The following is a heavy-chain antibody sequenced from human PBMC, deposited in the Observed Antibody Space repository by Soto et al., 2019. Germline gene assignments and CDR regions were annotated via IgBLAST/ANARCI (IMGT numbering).Heavy chain of an antibody. CDR1: GGTFSGYY. Sequence: SETLSLTCAVSGGTFSGYYWTWIRQPPGKGLEWIGEINHSGSTNYNPSLKSRVTISIDTSKNQFSLNVSSVTAADTAVYYCARGPRKLIYWGQGTLVTVSS. CDR2: INHSGST. CDR3: ARGPRKLIY. D-gene: IGHD1-1*01. V-gene: IGHV4-34*01. J-gene: IGHJ4*02.